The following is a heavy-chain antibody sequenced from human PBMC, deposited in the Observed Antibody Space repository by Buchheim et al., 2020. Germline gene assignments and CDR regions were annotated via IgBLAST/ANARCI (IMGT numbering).Heavy chain of an antibody. CDR2: ISSSSSYI. J-gene: IGHJ4*02. CDR3: ASGDYYYDSSGYWPFDY. D-gene: IGHD3-22*01. Sequence: EVQLVESGGGLVKPGGSLRLSCAASGFTFSSYSMNWVRQAPGKGLEWVSSISSSSSYIYYADSVKGRFTISRDDAKNTVYLQMNSLRAEDTAVYYCASGDYYYDSSGYWPFDYWGQGTL. CDR1: GFTFSSYS. V-gene: IGHV3-21*01.